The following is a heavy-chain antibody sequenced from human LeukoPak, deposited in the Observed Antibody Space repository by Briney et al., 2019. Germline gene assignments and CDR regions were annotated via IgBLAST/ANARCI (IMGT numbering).Heavy chain of an antibody. J-gene: IGHJ4*02. CDR1: GFTFSSYW. D-gene: IGHD2-21*02. V-gene: IGHV3-7*01. CDR2: IKQDGSEK. CDR3: ARVYIVVVTASNFDY. Sequence: GGSLRLSCAASGFTFSSYWMSWVRQAPGRGLEWVANIKQDGSEKYYVDSVKGRFTISRDNAKNSLYLQMNSLRAEDTAVYYCARVYIVVVTASNFDYWGQGTLVTVSS.